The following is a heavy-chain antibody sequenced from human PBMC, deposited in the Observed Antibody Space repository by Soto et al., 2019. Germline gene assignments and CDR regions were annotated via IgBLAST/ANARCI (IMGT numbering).Heavy chain of an antibody. J-gene: IGHJ5*02. CDR2: ISTYNGNT. CDR3: AGPLGGSGYVRFGA. CDR1: GYTFTNYG. V-gene: IGHV1-18*04. Sequence: QVQLVQSGAEVKKPGASVKVSCKASGYTFTNYGISWVRQAPGQGPEWMGWISTYNGNTNYAQRFQGRVTMTTDTSTSTAYMELRSIKSDDTAVYYCAGPLGGSGYVRFGAWGQGTQVTVSS. D-gene: IGHD2-2*01.